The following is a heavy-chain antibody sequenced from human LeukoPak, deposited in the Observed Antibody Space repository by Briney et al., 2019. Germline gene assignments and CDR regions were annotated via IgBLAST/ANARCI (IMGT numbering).Heavy chain of an antibody. CDR2: IYYSGST. D-gene: IGHD3-10*01. J-gene: IGHJ6*03. Sequence: SETLSLTCTVSGGSISSYYWSWIRQPPGKGLEWIGYIYYSGSTNYNPSLRSRVTISVDTSKNQFSLKLSSVTAADTAVYYCARARYYYGSGSYNRYYYYMDVWGKGTTVTISS. CDR1: GGSISSYY. CDR3: ARARYYYGSGSYNRYYYYMDV. V-gene: IGHV4-59*01.